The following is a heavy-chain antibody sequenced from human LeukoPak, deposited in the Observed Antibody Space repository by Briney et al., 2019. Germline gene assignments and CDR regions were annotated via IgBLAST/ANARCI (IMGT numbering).Heavy chain of an antibody. CDR1: GGSISSSSYY. Sequence: SETLSLTCTVSGGSISSSSYYWGWVRQPPGKGLEWIGSIYHSGSTYYNPSLKSRVTISVDTSKNQFSLKLSSVTAADTAVYYCARDRGPAAAIFDYWGQGTLVTVSS. V-gene: IGHV4-39*07. CDR3: ARDRGPAAAIFDY. J-gene: IGHJ4*02. CDR2: IYHSGST. D-gene: IGHD2-2*01.